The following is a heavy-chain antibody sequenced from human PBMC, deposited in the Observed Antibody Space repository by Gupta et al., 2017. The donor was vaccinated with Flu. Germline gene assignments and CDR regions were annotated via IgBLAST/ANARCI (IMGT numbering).Heavy chain of an antibody. J-gene: IGHJ4*02. CDR1: GVTFSSYD. CDR2: ISYDGSNK. Sequence: QVQLVESGGGVVQPGRSLRLSCAASGVTFSSYDMHWVRQAPGKGLEWVAVISYDGSNKYYADSVKGRFTISRDNSKNTLYLQMNSLRAEDTAVYYCAKGEWDYSPFDYWGQGTLVTVSS. V-gene: IGHV3-30*18. D-gene: IGHD1-26*01. CDR3: AKGEWDYSPFDY.